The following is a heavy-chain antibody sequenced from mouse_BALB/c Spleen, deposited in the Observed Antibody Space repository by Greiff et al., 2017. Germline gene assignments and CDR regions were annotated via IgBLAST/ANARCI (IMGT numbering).Heavy chain of an antibody. Sequence: VQLQQSGAELAKPGASVKMSCKASGYTFTSYWMHWVKHRPGQGLEWIGYINPSTGYTEYNQKFKDKATLTADKSSSTAYMQLSSLTSEDSAVYYCARGGSLYAMDYWGQGTSVTVSS. CDR3: ARGGSLYAMDY. J-gene: IGHJ4*01. V-gene: IGHV1-7*01. CDR2: INPSTGYT. CDR1: GYTFTSYW.